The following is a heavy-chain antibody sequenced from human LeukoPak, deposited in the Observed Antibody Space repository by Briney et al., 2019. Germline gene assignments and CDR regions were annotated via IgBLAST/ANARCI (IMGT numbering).Heavy chain of an antibody. CDR1: GGTFSSYA. D-gene: IGHD6-13*01. J-gene: IGHJ6*03. CDR3: ARATFGYSSSWYMGYYYYYMDV. Sequence: ASVKVSCKASGGTFSSYAISWVRQAPGQGLEWMGGIIPIFGTANYAQKFQGRVTITADKSTSTAYMELSSLRSEDTAVYYCARATFGYSSSWYMGYYYYYMDVWGKGTTVTVSS. V-gene: IGHV1-69*06. CDR2: IIPIFGTA.